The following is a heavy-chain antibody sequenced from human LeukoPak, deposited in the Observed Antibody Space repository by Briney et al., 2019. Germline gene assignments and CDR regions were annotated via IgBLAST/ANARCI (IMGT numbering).Heavy chain of an antibody. CDR3: ARDSSLVWVAAAGEDYYGMDV. D-gene: IGHD6-13*01. J-gene: IGHJ6*02. CDR2: ISSSSSYI. V-gene: IGHV3-21*01. Sequence: GSLRLSCAASGFTFSSYSMNWVRQAPGKGLEWVSSISSSSSYIYYADSVKGRFTISRDNAKNSLYLQMNSLRAEDTAVYYCARDSSLVWVAAAGEDYYGMDVWGQGTTVTVSS. CDR1: GFTFSSYS.